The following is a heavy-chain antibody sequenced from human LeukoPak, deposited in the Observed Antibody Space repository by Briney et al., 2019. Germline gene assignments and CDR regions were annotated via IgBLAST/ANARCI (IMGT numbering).Heavy chain of an antibody. CDR1: GYSISSGYY. CDR2: IYHSGST. Sequence: SETLSLTCTVSGYSISSGYYWGWIRQPPGKGLEWIGSIYHSGSTYYNPSLKSRVTISVDTSKNQFSLKLSSVTAADTAVYYCASRNIVVVTATHWYFDLWGRGTLVTVSS. CDR3: ASRNIVVVTATHWYFDL. V-gene: IGHV4-38-2*02. J-gene: IGHJ2*01. D-gene: IGHD2-21*02.